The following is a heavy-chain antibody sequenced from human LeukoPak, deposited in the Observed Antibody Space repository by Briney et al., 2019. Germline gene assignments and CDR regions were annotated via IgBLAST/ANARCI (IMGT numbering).Heavy chain of an antibody. Sequence: SETLSLTCTVSGYSISSGYYWGWIRQPPGKGLEWIGSIYHSGSTYYNPSLKSRVTISVDTSKNQFSLKLSSVTAADAAVYYCARELEEWLPDPLYYFDYWGQGTLVTVSS. CDR1: GYSISSGYY. J-gene: IGHJ4*02. CDR2: IYHSGST. CDR3: ARELEEWLPDPLYYFDY. V-gene: IGHV4-38-2*02. D-gene: IGHD3-3*01.